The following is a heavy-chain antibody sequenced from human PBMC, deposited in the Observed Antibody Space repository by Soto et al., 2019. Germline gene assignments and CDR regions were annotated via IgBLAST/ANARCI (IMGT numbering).Heavy chain of an antibody. J-gene: IGHJ4*02. CDR2: IWYEGSIK. V-gene: IGHV3-33*02. CDR1: GFTFNNYG. CDR3: ARASPIWSQVDY. Sequence: GGSLRLSCAASGFTFNNYGIHRVRQAPGKGLEWVAVIWYEGSIKYYADFAKGRFTISRDNSKNMVFLQMSSLRGEDTGVYYCARASPIWSQVDYWGQGTLVTVSS. D-gene: IGHD3-3*01.